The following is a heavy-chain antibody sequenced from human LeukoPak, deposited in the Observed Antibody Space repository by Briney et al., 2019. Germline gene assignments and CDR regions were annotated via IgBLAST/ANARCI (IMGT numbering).Heavy chain of an antibody. D-gene: IGHD4-17*01. CDR1: GFTFSNFA. V-gene: IGHV3-23*01. J-gene: IGHJ4*02. CDR3: AKGFQTYGELSFDG. Sequence: GGSLRLSCAASGFTFSNFAMSWVRQAPGKGRGWFSIVSGSVSNTYYADSVKGRFTVSRDNSRNTLDLQLNSLRADDTAVYYCAKGFQTYGELSFDGWGQGTLVTVSS. CDR2: VSGSVSNT.